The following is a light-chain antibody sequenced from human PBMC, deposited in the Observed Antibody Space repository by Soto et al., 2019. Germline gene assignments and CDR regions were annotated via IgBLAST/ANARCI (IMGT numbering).Light chain of an antibody. J-gene: IGKJ4*01. CDR3: QQRSNWPLT. V-gene: IGKV3-11*01. CDR2: DAS. CDR1: QSVSSY. Sequence: EIVLTQSPATLSLSPGERATLSCGASQSVSSYLAWCQQKPGQAPRLLIYDASNRATGIPARFSGSGSGTDFTLTISSLEPEDFAVYYCQQRSNWPLTFGGGTKVEIK.